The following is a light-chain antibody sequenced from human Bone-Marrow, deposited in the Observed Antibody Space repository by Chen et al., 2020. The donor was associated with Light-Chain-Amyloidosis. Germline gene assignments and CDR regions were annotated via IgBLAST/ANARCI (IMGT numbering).Light chain of an antibody. CDR3: QSADSSGTYEVI. V-gene: IGLV3-25*03. J-gene: IGLJ2*01. CDR1: DLPPKY. Sequence: SYELTQPPSVSVSPGQTARITCSVADLPPKYAYWYQQKPGQAPVLVIHRDTERPSGISVRFSGSSSGTAATLTLSGVQAEDEADYHCQSADSSGTYEVIFGGGTKLTVL. CDR2: RDT.